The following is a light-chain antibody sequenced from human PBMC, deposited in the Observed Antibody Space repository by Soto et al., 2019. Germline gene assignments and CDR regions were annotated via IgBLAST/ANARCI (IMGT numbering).Light chain of an antibody. J-gene: IGKJ1*01. CDR1: QTINNY. CDR3: QQYNSYPWT. CDR2: KAS. V-gene: IGKV1-5*03. Sequence: DIQMTQSPSTLSASVGDRVTITCRASQTINNYLNWYQQKPGKAPKLLIYKASSLESGVPSRFSGSGSGTEFTLAISSLQPDDFATYYCQQYNSYPWTFGQGTKVDIK.